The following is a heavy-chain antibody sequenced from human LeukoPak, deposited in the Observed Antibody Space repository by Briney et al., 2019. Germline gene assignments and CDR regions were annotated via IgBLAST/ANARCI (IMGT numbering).Heavy chain of an antibody. CDR1: GFTFDDYA. CDR2: ISGGGGST. J-gene: IGHJ5*02. CDR3: AKDIPGTTWFDP. Sequence: PGGSLRLSCAASGFTFDDYAMHWVRQAPGKGLEWVSLISGGGGSTYYAESVKGRFTISRYNSKNSLYLQMNSLITEDTALYYCAKDIPGTTWFDPWGQGTLVTVSS. D-gene: IGHD1-14*01. V-gene: IGHV3-43*02.